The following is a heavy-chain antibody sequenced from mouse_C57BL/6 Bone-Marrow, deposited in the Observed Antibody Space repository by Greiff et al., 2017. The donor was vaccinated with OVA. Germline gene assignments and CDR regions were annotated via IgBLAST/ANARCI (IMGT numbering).Heavy chain of an antibody. V-gene: IGHV7-3*01. CDR1: GFTFTDYY. CDR2: IRNKANGYTT. J-gene: IGHJ4*01. CDR3: ASSLITTVVAPYAMDY. D-gene: IGHD1-1*01. Sequence: EVQRVESGGGLVQPGGSLSLSCAASGFTFTDYYMSWVRQPPGKALEWLGFIRNKANGYTTEYSASVKGRFTISRDNSQSILYLQMNARRVEDSATYYCASSLITTVVAPYAMDYWGQGTSVTVSS.